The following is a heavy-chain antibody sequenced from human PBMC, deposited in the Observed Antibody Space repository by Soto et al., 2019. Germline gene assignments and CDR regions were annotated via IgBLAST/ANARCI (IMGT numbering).Heavy chain of an antibody. Sequence: PSETLSLTCTVSGGSISSGGYYWSWIRQHPGKGLERIGYIYYSGSTYYNPSLKSRVTISVDTSKNQFSLKLSSVTAADTAVYYCARGGYGDYVESLHFDYWGKGTLVPVSS. CDR1: GGSISSGGYY. CDR3: ARGGYGDYVESLHFDY. J-gene: IGHJ4*02. CDR2: IYYSGST. V-gene: IGHV4-31*03. D-gene: IGHD4-17*01.